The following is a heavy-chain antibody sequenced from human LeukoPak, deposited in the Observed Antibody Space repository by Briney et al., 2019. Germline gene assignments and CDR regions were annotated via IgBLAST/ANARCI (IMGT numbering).Heavy chain of an antibody. CDR3: ASPGGYGDSRTGVDY. CDR2: IIPIFGTA. CDR1: GGTFSSYA. D-gene: IGHD4-17*01. V-gene: IGHV1-69*13. J-gene: IGHJ4*02. Sequence: SVKVSCKASGGTFSSYAISWVRQAPGQGLEWMGGIIPIFGTANYAQKFQGRVTITADESTSTAYMELSSLRSEDTAVYYCASPGGYGDSRTGVDYWGQGTLVTVSS.